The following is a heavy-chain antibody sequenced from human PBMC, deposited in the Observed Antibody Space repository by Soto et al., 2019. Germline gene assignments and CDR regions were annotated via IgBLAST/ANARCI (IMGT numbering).Heavy chain of an antibody. CDR2: IKQDGSEK. V-gene: IGHV3-7*01. CDR1: GFTFSSYW. D-gene: IGHD2-2*01. J-gene: IGHJ6*03. CDR3: AGSGYQLLVHYYYYMDV. Sequence: GGSLRLSCAASGFTFSSYWMSWVRQAPGKGLEWVANIKQDGSEKYYVDSVKGRFTISRDNAKNSLYLQMNSLRAEDTAVYYCAGSGYQLLVHYYYYMDVWGKGTTVTVSS.